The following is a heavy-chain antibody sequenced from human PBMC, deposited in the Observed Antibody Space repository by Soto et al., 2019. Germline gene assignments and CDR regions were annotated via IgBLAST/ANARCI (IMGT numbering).Heavy chain of an antibody. CDR2: INGDGSST. D-gene: IGHD4-17*01. J-gene: IGHJ5*02. V-gene: IGHV3-74*01. Sequence: PGGSLRLSCAASGLTFSIYWMHWVRQAPGKGLVWVSHINGDGSSTRYADSVKGRFTISRDNAKNTLYLQMNGLRAEDTAVYYCARAVYGDYGRFDPWGQGTLVTVSS. CDR1: GLTFSIYW. CDR3: ARAVYGDYGRFDP.